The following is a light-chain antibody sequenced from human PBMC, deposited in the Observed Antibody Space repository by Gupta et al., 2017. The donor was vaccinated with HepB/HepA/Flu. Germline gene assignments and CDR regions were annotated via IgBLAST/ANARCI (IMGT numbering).Light chain of an antibody. J-gene: IGKJ2*01. V-gene: IGKV2-28*01. CDR2: LGS. CDR1: QSPLHSSGNHY. Sequence: DSVMTQSPLSLPVTPGEPASISCRSSQSPLHSSGNHYLDWYLQKPGQSPQLLIYLGSTRASGVPDRFSGSGSGTDFTLKISRVKTDDVGVYYCMEALKAPYTFGQGTKLEIK. CDR3: MEALKAPYT.